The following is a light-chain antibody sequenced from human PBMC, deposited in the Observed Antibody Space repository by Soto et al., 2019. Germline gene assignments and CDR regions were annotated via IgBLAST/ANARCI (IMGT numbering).Light chain of an antibody. CDR3: QQYNSYSWT. J-gene: IGKJ1*01. Sequence: DIPMTQSPSTLSASVGDRVTITCRASQSISSWLAWFQQKPGKAPKLLIYKASSLESGVPSRFSGSGSGTEFTLTIISLQPDDFATYYCQQYNSYSWTFGQGTKVENK. CDR1: QSISSW. CDR2: KAS. V-gene: IGKV1-5*03.